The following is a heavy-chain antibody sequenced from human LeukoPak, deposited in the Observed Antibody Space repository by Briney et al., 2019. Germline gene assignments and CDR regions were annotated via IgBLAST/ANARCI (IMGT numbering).Heavy chain of an antibody. CDR1: GFTFRDYS. Sequence: GGSLRLSCGASGFTFRDYSMSWIRQAPGKGLEYISYINTGGGSIYYAGSVKGRFTISRDNAKNSLYLQMNNVRAEDTAVYYCARELRIAARGFDYWGQGTLVTVSS. CDR2: INTGGGSI. CDR3: ARELRIAARGFDY. D-gene: IGHD6-6*01. V-gene: IGHV3-11*04. J-gene: IGHJ4*02.